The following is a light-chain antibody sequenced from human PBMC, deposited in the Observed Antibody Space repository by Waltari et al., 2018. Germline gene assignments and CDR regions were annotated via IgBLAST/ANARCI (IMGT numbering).Light chain of an antibody. CDR3: QQYNSYPPT. CDR1: QSISSW. CDR2: TAS. V-gene: IGKV1-5*03. Sequence: DIQMTQSPSSVSASVGDRVTITCRASQSISSWLAWYQQKPGNAPKVLIYTASTLQSGVPSRFSGSGSGTEFTLTIDSLQPEDFATYYCQQYNSYPPTFGQGTKLEIK. J-gene: IGKJ2*01.